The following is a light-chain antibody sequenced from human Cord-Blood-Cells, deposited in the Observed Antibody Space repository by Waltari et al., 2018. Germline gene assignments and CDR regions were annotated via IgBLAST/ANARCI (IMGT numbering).Light chain of an antibody. CDR3: QQSYSTPHT. J-gene: IGKJ4*01. V-gene: IGKV1-39*01. CDR2: AAS. CDR1: QSISSH. Sequence: DIQMTQSPSFLSASVGDRVTITCRASQSISSHLNWYQQKPGKAPKLLIYAASSLQSGVPSRFSGSGSGTDFTLTISSLQPEDFATYYCQQSYSTPHTFGGGTKVEIK.